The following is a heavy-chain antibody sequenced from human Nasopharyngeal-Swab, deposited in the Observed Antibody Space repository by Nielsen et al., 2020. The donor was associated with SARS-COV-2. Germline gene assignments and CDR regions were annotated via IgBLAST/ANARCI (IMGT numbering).Heavy chain of an antibody. Sequence: ASLKVSCKVSGYTLTVFPIHWVRQAPGKGLEWVGTVFSEDGEPIYAQNFQGRVTMTEDTSTYTAYLELSSLRSEDTAVYYCASEGSGVFGVVIYALDIWGPGTLVTVSS. V-gene: IGHV1-24*01. D-gene: IGHD3-3*01. J-gene: IGHJ3*02. CDR3: ASEGSGVFGVVIYALDI. CDR1: GYTLTVFP. CDR2: VFSEDGEP.